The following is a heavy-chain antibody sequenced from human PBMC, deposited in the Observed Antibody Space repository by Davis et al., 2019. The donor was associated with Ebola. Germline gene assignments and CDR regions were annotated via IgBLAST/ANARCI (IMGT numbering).Heavy chain of an antibody. J-gene: IGHJ5*02. Sequence: GESLKISCAASGFIFSSYAMSWVRQAPGKGLEWVSSISVRSITYHADSVKGRFTISRDNSKNTLYLQMNSLRAEDTAVYYCAKVHPPTTVTTGWFDPWGQGTLATVSS. V-gene: IGHV3-23*01. D-gene: IGHD4-17*01. CDR1: GFIFSSYA. CDR2: ISVRSIT. CDR3: AKVHPPTTVTTGWFDP.